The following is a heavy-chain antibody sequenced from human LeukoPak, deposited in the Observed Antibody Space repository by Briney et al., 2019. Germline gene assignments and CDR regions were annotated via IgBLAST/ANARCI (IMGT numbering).Heavy chain of an antibody. CDR2: IIPIFGTA. Sequence: SVKVSCKASRGTFSSYAISWVRQAPGQGLEWMGGIIPIFGTANYAQKFQGRVTITTDESTSTAYMELSSLRSEDTAVYYCARAQALSYYYGSGSSNYYYYMDVWGKGTTVTVSS. J-gene: IGHJ6*03. CDR1: RGTFSSYA. D-gene: IGHD3-10*01. CDR3: ARAQALSYYYGSGSSNYYYYMDV. V-gene: IGHV1-69*05.